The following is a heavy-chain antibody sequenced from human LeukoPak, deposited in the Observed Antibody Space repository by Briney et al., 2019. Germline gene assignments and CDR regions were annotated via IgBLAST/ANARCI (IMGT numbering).Heavy chain of an antibody. CDR3: ARRVLRFLESGDAFDI. CDR2: IYYSGST. D-gene: IGHD3-3*01. Sequence: SETLSLTCTVSGGSISSSSYYWGWIRQPPGKGLEWLGRIYYSGSTYYNPSLKSRVTISEDTSKNQFSLKLSSVTAADTAVYYCARRVLRFLESGDAFDIWGQGTMVTVSS. CDR1: GGSISSSSYY. J-gene: IGHJ3*02. V-gene: IGHV4-39*01.